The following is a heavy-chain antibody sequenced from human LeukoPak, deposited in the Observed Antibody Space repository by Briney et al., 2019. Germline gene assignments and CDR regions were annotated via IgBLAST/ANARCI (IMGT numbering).Heavy chain of an antibody. CDR3: ARELPGGSSGYLWFDP. J-gene: IGHJ5*02. CDR2: IYHSGNT. D-gene: IGHD3-22*01. CDR1: GYSISSGYY. V-gene: IGHV4-38-2*02. Sequence: SETLSLTCTVSGYSISSGYYWDWIRPPPGKGLEWIGSIYHSGNTYYNPSLKSRVTISVDMSKNQFSLKLSSVTAADTAVYYCARELPGGSSGYLWFDPWGQGTLVTVSS.